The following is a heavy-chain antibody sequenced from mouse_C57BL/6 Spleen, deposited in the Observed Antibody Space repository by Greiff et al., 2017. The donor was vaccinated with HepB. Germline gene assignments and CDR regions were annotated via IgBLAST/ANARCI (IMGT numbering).Heavy chain of an antibody. D-gene: IGHD2-1*01. V-gene: IGHV1-52*01. CDR3: AREEDGKGCAY. J-gene: IGHJ3*01. Sequence: QVQLQQPGAELVRPGSSVKLSCKASGYTFTSYWMHWVKQRPIQGLEWIGNIDPSDSETHYNQKFKDKATLTVDKSSSTAYMQLSSLTSEDSAVYYCAREEDGKGCAYWGQGTLVTVSA. CDR2: IDPSDSET. CDR1: GYTFTSYW.